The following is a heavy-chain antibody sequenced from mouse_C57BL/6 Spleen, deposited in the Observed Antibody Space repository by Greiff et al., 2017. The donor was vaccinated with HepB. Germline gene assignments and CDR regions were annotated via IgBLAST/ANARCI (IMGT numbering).Heavy chain of an antibody. V-gene: IGHV1-50*01. CDR3: ASDYSNYSFAY. Sequence: QVQLQQPGAELVKPGASVKLSCKASGYTFTSYWMQWVKQRPGQGLEWIGEIDPSDSYTNYNQKFKGKATLTVDTSSSTAYMQLSSLTSEDSAVYYCASDYSNYSFAYWGQGTLVTVSA. J-gene: IGHJ3*01. CDR1: GYTFTSYW. CDR2: IDPSDSYT. D-gene: IGHD2-5*01.